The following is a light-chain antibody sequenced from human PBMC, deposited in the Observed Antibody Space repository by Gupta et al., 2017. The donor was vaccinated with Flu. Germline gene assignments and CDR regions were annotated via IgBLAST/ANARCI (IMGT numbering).Light chain of an antibody. CDR1: QSINNW. J-gene: IGKJ2*01. Sequence: DIQMTQSPSTLSASVGDRVNITCRASQSINNWLAWYQHKPGKAPKLLIYKASSLQSGVPSRFSGSGSGTEFSLTISSLQPDDFAIYYCHQYNSYSPETFGQGTKLEIK. V-gene: IGKV1-5*03. CDR2: KAS. CDR3: HQYNSYSPET.